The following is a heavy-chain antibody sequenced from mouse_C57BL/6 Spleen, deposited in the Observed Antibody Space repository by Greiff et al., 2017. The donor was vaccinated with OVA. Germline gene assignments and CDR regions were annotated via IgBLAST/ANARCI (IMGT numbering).Heavy chain of an antibody. Sequence: QVQLQQPGAELVKPGASVKMSCKASGYTFTSYWITWVKQRPGQGLEWIGDIYPGSGSTNYNEKFKSKATLTVDTSSSTAYMQLSGLTSEDSAVYYCARDRTTVVATEYFDVWGTGTTVTVSS. D-gene: IGHD1-1*01. CDR3: ARDRTTVVATEYFDV. CDR1: GYTFTSYW. J-gene: IGHJ1*03. CDR2: IYPGSGST. V-gene: IGHV1-55*01.